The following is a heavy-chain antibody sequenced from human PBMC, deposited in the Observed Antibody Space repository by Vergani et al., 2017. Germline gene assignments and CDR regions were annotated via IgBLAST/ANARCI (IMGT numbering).Heavy chain of an antibody. J-gene: IGHJ4*02. CDR1: GYTFTSYG. CDR2: ISAYNGNT. CDR3: TLQNYDFWSGYYTGLDQVFDY. V-gene: IGHV1-18*01. Sequence: QVQLVQSGAEVKKPGASVKVSCKASGYTFTSYGISWVRQAPGQGLEWMGWISAYNGNTNYAQKLQGRVTMTTDTSTSTAYMELRSLRSDDTAVYYCTLQNYDFWSGYYTGLDQVFDYWGQGTLVTVSS. D-gene: IGHD3-3*01.